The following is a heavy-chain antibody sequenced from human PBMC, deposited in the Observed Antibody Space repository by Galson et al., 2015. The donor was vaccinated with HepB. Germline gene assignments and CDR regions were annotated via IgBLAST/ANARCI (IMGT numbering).Heavy chain of an antibody. CDR3: AREVIPMAESGMDV. CDR2: INPSDGDT. Sequence: SVKVSCKASGYTFTNYYMHWVRQAPGQGLEWMGIINPSDGDTTYAQKFQGRLTVTKDTSTSTVYMELRSLNSEDTAVYYCAREVIPMAESGMDVWGQGTTVTVSS. J-gene: IGHJ6*02. D-gene: IGHD3-16*02. V-gene: IGHV1-46*01. CDR1: GYTFTNYY.